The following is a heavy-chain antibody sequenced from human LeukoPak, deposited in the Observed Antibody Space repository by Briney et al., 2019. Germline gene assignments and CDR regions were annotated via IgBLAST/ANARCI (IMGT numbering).Heavy chain of an antibody. D-gene: IGHD3-9*01. J-gene: IGHJ6*03. CDR2: IDPNSGGT. CDR1: RYTFTDFY. CDR3: AIVQYALLPGYLNCMEV. V-gene: IGHV1-2*02. Sequence: VASVKVSCKASRYTFTDFYMHWVRQAPGQGLEWMGWIDPNSGGTNSAQKFRGRVTMTRDTSISTAYMEVSSLRSEDTAIYYCAIVQYALLPGYLNCMEVWGKGTTVTISS.